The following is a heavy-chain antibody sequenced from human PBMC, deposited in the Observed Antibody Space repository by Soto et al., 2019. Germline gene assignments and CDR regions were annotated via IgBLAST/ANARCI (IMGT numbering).Heavy chain of an antibody. CDR3: AKIAVAGDRYYYYGMDV. Sequence: GGSLRLSCTASGFTFGDYAMSWVRQAPGKGLEWVSAISGSGGSTYYADSVKGRFTISRDNSKNTLYLQMNSLRAEDTAVYYCAKIAVAGDRYYYYGMDVWGQGTTVTVSS. CDR2: ISGSGGST. D-gene: IGHD6-19*01. V-gene: IGHV3-23*01. CDR1: GFTFGDYA. J-gene: IGHJ6*02.